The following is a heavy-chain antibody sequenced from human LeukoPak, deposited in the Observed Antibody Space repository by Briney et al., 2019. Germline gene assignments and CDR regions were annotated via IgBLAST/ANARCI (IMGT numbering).Heavy chain of an antibody. CDR1: GGSISSGSYY. V-gene: IGHV4-61*02. CDR2: IYTSGST. CDR3: AREDGVLRFLEWFTGGPFDY. Sequence: PSETLSLTCTVSGGSISSGSYYWSWIRQPAGKGLEWIGRIYTSGSTNYNPSLKSRVTISVDTSKNQFSLKLSSVTAADTAVYYCAREDGVLRFLEWFTGGPFDYWGQGTLVTVSS. D-gene: IGHD3-3*01. J-gene: IGHJ4*02.